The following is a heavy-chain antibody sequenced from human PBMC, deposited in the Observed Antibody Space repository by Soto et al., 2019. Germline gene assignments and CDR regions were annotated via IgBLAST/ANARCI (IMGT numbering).Heavy chain of an antibody. V-gene: IGHV6-1*01. Sequence: SQTLSLTCAISGDSASSNSAAWNWIRQSPSRGLEWLGRTYYRSKWYNDYAVSVKSRITINPDTSKNQFSLQLNSVTPEDTAVYYCARDLGGYCSGGSCYYYYYGMDVWGQGTTVTVSS. J-gene: IGHJ6*02. CDR1: GDSASSNSAA. CDR2: TYYRSKWYN. D-gene: IGHD2-15*01. CDR3: ARDLGGYCSGGSCYYYYYGMDV.